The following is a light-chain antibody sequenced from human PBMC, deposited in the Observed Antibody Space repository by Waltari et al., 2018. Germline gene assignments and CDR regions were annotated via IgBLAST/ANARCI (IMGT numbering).Light chain of an antibody. Sequence: EIVLTQSPGTLSLSPGDRATLSCRASQSVTSSYLAWYQQKPGQAPRLLIYSASSRATGIPNRFSGSGSETDFTLTISGLEPEDFAVYYCQQYAYSPLTFGGGTKVEIK. CDR2: SAS. CDR3: QQYAYSPLT. CDR1: QSVTSSY. J-gene: IGKJ4*01. V-gene: IGKV3-20*01.